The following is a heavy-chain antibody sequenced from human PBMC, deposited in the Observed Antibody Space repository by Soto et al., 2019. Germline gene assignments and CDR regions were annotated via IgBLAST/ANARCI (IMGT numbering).Heavy chain of an antibody. Sequence: ASVKVSCKASGCTFTSYDINWVRQATGQGLERKGWMNPNSGNTGYAQKYQGRVTVTRNTSISTAYMELSSLRSEDTAVYYCARVGLLWFGELYPYAFDIWGQGTMVTVSS. D-gene: IGHD3-10*01. CDR2: MNPNSGNT. CDR3: ARVGLLWFGELYPYAFDI. J-gene: IGHJ3*02. CDR1: GCTFTSYD. V-gene: IGHV1-8*01.